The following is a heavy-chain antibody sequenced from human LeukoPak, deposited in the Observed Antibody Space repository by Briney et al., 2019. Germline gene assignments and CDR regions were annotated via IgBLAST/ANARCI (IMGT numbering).Heavy chain of an antibody. J-gene: IGHJ5*02. CDR1: GYTFTSYD. CDR2: MNPNSGNI. D-gene: IGHD3-9*01. Sequence: ASVKVSCKASGYTFTSYDINWVRQATGQGLEWMGWMNPNSGNIGYAQKFQGRVTMTRNTSISTAYMELSSLRSEDTAVYYCARASGPYYDILTGYYSYNWFDPWGQGTLVTVSS. V-gene: IGHV1-8*01. CDR3: ARASGPYYDILTGYYSYNWFDP.